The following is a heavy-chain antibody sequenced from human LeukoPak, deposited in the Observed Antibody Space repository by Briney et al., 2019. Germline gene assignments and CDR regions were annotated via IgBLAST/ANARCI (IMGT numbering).Heavy chain of an antibody. D-gene: IGHD5-24*01. CDR2: IHPSGVF. CDR1: GGSCDDYY. V-gene: IGHV4-34*01. CDR3: ARGRDRSKTGDL. J-gene: IGHJ5*02. Sequence: PSETLSLTCAVYGGSCDDYYCSWIRQPPGKGLEWIGEIHPSGVFYYNSSLVSRVTISIDTSKTQLSLRLTSVTAADTAFYYCARGRDRSKTGDLWGQGSLVTVSS.